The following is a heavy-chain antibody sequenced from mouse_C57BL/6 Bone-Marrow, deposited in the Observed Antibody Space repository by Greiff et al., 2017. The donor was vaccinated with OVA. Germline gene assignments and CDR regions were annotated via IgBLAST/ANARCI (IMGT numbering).Heavy chain of an antibody. CDR2: IHPSDSDT. D-gene: IGHD1-1*01. V-gene: IGHV1-74*01. Sequence: QVQLKQPGAELVKPGASVKVSCKASGYTFTSYWMHWVKQRPGQGLEWIGRIHPSDSDTNYNQKFKGKATLTVDKSSSTAYMQLSSLTSEDSAVYYCAIDYGSSYWYFDVWGTGTTVTVSS. CDR1: GYTFTSYW. J-gene: IGHJ1*03. CDR3: AIDYGSSYWYFDV.